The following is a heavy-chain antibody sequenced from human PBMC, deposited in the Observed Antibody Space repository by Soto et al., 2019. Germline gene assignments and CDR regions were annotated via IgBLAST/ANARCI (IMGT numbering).Heavy chain of an antibody. Sequence: ETLSLICTVSGGSISISYWSWIRQPPGKGLVWIGYIYYSGSTNYNPSLKSRVTISVDTSKNQFSLKLSSVTPADTAVYYCARRRSSWSAFDYWGQGTLVTVSS. CDR3: ARRRSSWSAFDY. CDR2: IYYSGST. D-gene: IGHD6-13*01. CDR1: GGSISISY. J-gene: IGHJ4*02. V-gene: IGHV4-59*08.